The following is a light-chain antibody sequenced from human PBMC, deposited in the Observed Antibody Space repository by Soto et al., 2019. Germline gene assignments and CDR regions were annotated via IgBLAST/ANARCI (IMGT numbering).Light chain of an antibody. CDR3: HQRTDWPIT. Sequence: EILMKQSPAHLSVSPGETVTFSCRASRSVSNRLAWYQHKPGQAHRLLIYDASNRATGIPARFSGSGSGTDFTRTIRSLEPEEFAVYYCHQRTDWPITFGQGPRLEI. J-gene: IGKJ5*01. CDR2: DAS. CDR1: RSVSNR. V-gene: IGKV3-11*01.